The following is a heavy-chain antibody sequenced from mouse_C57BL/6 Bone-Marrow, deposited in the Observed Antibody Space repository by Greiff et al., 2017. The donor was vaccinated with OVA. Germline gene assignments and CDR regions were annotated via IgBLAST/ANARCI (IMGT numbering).Heavy chain of an antibody. CDR3: ARRGGYYLGY. Sequence: QVQLQQSGAELVRPGTSVKLSCKASGYTFTSYWMHWVKQRPGQGLEWIGVIDPSDSYTNYNQKFKGKATLTVDTSSSTAYMQLSSLTSEDSAVYYCARRGGYYLGYWGQGTTLTVSS. J-gene: IGHJ2*01. CDR1: GYTFTSYW. CDR2: IDPSDSYT. V-gene: IGHV1-59*01. D-gene: IGHD1-1*02.